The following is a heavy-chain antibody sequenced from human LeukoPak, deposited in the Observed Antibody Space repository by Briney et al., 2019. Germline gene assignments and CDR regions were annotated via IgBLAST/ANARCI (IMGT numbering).Heavy chain of an antibody. V-gene: IGHV4-30-2*01. D-gene: IGHD5-12*01. J-gene: IGHJ4*02. CDR2: IYHSGST. CDR1: GGSISSGGYS. CDR3: ARAGYSGYDFHY. Sequence: SETLSLTCAVSGGSISSGGYSWSWIRQPPGKGLEWIGCIYHSGSTYYNPSLKSRVTISVDRSKNQFSLKLSSVTAADTAVYYCARAGYSGYDFHYWGQGTLVTVSS.